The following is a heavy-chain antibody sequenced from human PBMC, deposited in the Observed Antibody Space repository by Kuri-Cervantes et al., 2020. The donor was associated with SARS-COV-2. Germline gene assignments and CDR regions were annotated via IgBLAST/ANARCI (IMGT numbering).Heavy chain of an antibody. CDR2: ISSSSSYI. CDR1: GFTFSSYS. V-gene: IGHV3-21*01. D-gene: IGHD6-6*01. CDR3: AKDGEEYSSSSIEFYYYYYMDV. J-gene: IGHJ6*03. Sequence: GGSLRLSCAASGFTFSSYSMNWVRQAPGKGLEWVSSISSSSSYIYYADSVKGRFTISRDNAKNSLYLQMNSLRAEDTAVYYCAKDGEEYSSSSIEFYYYYYMDVWGKGTTVTVSS.